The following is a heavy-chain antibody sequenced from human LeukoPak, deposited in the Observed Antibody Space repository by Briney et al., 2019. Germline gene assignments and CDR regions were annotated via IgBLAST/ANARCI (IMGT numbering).Heavy chain of an antibody. CDR3: AREGGLGIWDFDY. Sequence: ASVKVSCKASGYTFTGYYMHWVRQAPGHGLEWMGWINPNSGGTNYAQKFQGRVTMTRDTSISTAYMELSRLRSDDTAVYYCAREGGLGIWDFDYWGQGTLVTVSS. CDR2: INPNSGGT. D-gene: IGHD7-27*01. V-gene: IGHV1-2*02. J-gene: IGHJ4*02. CDR1: GYTFTGYY.